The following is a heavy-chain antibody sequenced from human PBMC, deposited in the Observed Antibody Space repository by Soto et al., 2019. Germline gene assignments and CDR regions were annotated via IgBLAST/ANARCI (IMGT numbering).Heavy chain of an antibody. CDR2: INAGNGDT. D-gene: IGHD3-22*01. Sequence: QVQLVQSGAEVKKPGASVKVSCKASGYTFTSYAMHWVRQAPGQRLEWMGWINAGNGDTKYSQKFQGRVTITRDTSASTAYMEVSSLRSEDTAVYYCARGDYYDIHDYWGQGTLVTVSS. CDR1: GYTFTSYA. J-gene: IGHJ4*02. CDR3: ARGDYYDIHDY. V-gene: IGHV1-3*01.